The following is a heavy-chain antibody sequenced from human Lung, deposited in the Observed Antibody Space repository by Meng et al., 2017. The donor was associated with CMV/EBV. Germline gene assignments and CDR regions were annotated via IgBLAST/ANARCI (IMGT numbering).Heavy chain of an antibody. CDR3: VRSRSGSYSLYFYGLDV. J-gene: IGHJ6*02. Sequence: ASVKVSXKASGYTFTGYYIHWVRQAPGQGLEWMGWINPHSGDTKYAQSFQGRVSVTRDTSVSIAYMELSSLRSDDAAVYYCVRSRSGSYSLYFYGLDVWGQGTTVTVSS. CDR2: INPHSGDT. D-gene: IGHD3-10*01. V-gene: IGHV1-2*02. CDR1: GYTFTGYY.